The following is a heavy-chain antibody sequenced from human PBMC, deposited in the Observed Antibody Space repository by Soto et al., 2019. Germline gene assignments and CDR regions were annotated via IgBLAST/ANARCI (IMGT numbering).Heavy chain of an antibody. Sequence: QVQLQESGPGLVKPSETLSLTCTVSGGSISSYYWSWIRQPPGKGLEWIGYINYRGSTNYNASLKHRGTTSVDTAKNRFSLKLSSVTAADTAVYYCARRYGYAFDIWGQGTVVTVSS. CDR2: INYRGST. J-gene: IGHJ3*02. V-gene: IGHV4-59*01. D-gene: IGHD4-17*01. CDR3: ARRYGYAFDI. CDR1: GGSISSYY.